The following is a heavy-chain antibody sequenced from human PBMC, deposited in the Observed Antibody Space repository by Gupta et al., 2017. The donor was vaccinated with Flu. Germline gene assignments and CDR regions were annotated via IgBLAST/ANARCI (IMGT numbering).Heavy chain of an antibody. CDR3: ARDAVYNTVWGDFDY. J-gene: IGHJ4*02. Sequence: VQLLESGGGFLQPGGSLRLSCVASAFTFSNFTMHWVRQAPGKGLEWVSAIGSTGFTTFYADSVQGRFSISRDNSKNTLYLQVSSLRVEDTAVFYCARDAVYNTVWGDFDYWGQGTLVTVSS. D-gene: IGHD3-16*01. CDR1: AFTFSNFT. V-gene: IGHV3-23*01. CDR2: IGSTGFTT.